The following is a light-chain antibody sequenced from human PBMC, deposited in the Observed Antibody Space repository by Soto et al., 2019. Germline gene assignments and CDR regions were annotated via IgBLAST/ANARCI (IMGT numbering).Light chain of an antibody. V-gene: IGLV2-23*01. CDR3: CSYAGSSTYV. CDR2: EAS. CDR1: SSNVGSYIL. Sequence: QSALTQPASVSGSPGQSITISCTGTSSNVGSYILVSWYQQHPGKAPKLMIYEASKRPSGVSNRFSGSKSGNTASLTISVLQAEDEADYYCCSYAGSSTYVFGGGTKLTVL. J-gene: IGLJ2*01.